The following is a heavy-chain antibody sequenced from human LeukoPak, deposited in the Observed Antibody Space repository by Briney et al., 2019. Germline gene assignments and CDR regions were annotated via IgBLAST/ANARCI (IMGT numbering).Heavy chain of an antibody. J-gene: IGHJ4*02. V-gene: IGHV3-48*03. D-gene: IGHD2-15*01. CDR1: GFTFSSYE. CDR2: IRSSGSTI. CDR3: ARDWRYCSGGSCYSSY. Sequence: GGSLRLSCAASGFTFSSYEMNWVRQAPGKGLEWVSYIRSSGSTIYYADSVKGRFTISRDNAKNSLYLQMNSLRAEDTAVYYCARDWRYCSGGSCYSSYWGQGTLVTVSS.